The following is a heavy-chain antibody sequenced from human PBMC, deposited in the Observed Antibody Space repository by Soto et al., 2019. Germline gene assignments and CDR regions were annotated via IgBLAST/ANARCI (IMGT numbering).Heavy chain of an antibody. CDR2: IYYRGST. D-gene: IGHD1-26*01. CDR3: AREVGASPDYFDF. Sequence: SETLSLTCSVSGDSISTSYWNWIRQPPGKGLEWIGYIYYRGSTIYNPSLRSRVTISLDTSKNQFSLKLSSVTTADTAVYYCAREVGASPDYFDFWGQGIQVTVSS. J-gene: IGHJ4*02. CDR1: GDSISTSY. V-gene: IGHV4-59*01.